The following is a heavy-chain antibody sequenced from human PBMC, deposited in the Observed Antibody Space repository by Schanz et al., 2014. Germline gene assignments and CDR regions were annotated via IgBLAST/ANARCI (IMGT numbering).Heavy chain of an antibody. Sequence: EVQLVESGGGFVQPGGSLGLSCAVSGFTVSSHHMSWVRQAPGKGLEWVSVIYSGIGAYYADSVKDRFTVSRDNSKNTVYLQMNRLRAEDTAVYYCARVHHYDPSGWGYFDYWGQGALVTVSS. CDR2: IYSGIGA. D-gene: IGHD3-22*01. V-gene: IGHV3-66*01. J-gene: IGHJ4*02. CDR1: GFTVSSHH. CDR3: ARVHHYDPSGWGYFDY.